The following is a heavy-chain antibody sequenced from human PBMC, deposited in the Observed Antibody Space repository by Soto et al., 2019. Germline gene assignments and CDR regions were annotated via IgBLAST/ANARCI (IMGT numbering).Heavy chain of an antibody. D-gene: IGHD5-12*01. CDR3: AKDLPGPWGYDYTNWFDP. V-gene: IGHV3-23*01. CDR2: ISGSGGST. Sequence: PGGSLRLSCAASGFTFSTYAFHWVRQAPGKGLEWVSLISGSGGSTYYADSVKGRFTISRDNSKNTLYLQMNSLRAEDTAVYYCAKDLPGPWGYDYTNWFDPWGQGTLVTVSS. CDR1: GFTFSTYA. J-gene: IGHJ5*02.